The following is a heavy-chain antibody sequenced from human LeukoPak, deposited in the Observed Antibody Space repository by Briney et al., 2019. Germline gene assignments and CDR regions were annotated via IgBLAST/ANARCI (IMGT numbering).Heavy chain of an antibody. CDR2: IYRGGDT. CDR1: GFTFSTYD. V-gene: IGHV3-66*01. CDR3: ATRPDDNDFPYFDF. J-gene: IGHJ4*02. Sequence: GGSLRLSCAASGFTFSTYDMNWVRQAPGKGLEWVSVIYRGGDTYYADSVRGRFTVSRDISQNTLYLQMNRLRVEDTAVYYCATRPDDNDFPYFDFWGQGTLVLVSS. D-gene: IGHD3-3*01.